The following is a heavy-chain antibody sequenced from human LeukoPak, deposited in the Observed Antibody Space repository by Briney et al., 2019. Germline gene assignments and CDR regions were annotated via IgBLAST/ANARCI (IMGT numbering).Heavy chain of an antibody. J-gene: IGHJ5*01. V-gene: IGHV4-38-2*01. CDR2: ICHSGST. Sequence: PSETLSLTCAVSGYSISSGYYWGWIRQPPGKGLEWIGSICHSGSTYYNPSLKSRVTISVDTSKNQFSLKLSSVTAADTAVYYCATVRYFDWLACWGQGTLVTVSS. CDR1: GYSISSGYY. CDR3: ATVRYFDWLAC. D-gene: IGHD3-9*01.